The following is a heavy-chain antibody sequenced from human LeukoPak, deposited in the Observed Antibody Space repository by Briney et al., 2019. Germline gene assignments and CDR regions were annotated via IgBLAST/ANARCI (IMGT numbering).Heavy chain of an antibody. V-gene: IGHV4-59*01. J-gene: IGHJ5*02. CDR1: GGSISSYY. CDR3: AREGTAGTNLNWFDP. Sequence: SSETLSLTCTVSGGSISSYYWSWIRQPPGKGLEWIGYIYYSGSTNYNPSLKSRVTISVDTSKNQFSLKLSSVTAADTAVYYCAREGTAGTNLNWFDPWGQGTLVTVSS. D-gene: IGHD1-1*01. CDR2: IYYSGST.